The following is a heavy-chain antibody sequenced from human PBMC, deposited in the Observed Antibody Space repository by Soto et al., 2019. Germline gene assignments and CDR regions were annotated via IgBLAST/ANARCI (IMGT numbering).Heavy chain of an antibody. CDR3: ARDLYSRLRFLEWPLDY. J-gene: IGHJ4*02. Sequence: SVKVSCKASGGTFSSYAISWVRQAPGQGLEWMGGIIPIFGTANYAQKFQGRVTITADESTSTAYMELSSLRSEDTAVYYCARDLYSRLRFLEWPLDYWGQGTLVTVSS. V-gene: IGHV1-69*13. CDR2: IIPIFGTA. CDR1: GGTFSSYA. D-gene: IGHD3-3*01.